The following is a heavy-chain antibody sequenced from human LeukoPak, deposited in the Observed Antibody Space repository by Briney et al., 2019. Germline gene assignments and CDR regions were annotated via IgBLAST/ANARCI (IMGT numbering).Heavy chain of an antibody. CDR2: IYYSGST. CDR3: ARSVVPAATDY. V-gene: IGHV4-59*08. CDR1: GGSISSYY. D-gene: IGHD2-2*01. Sequence: SETLSLTCTVSGGSISSYYWSWIRQPPGKGLEWIGYIYYSGSTNYNPSLKSRVTISVDTSKNQFSLKLSSVTAADTAAYYCARSVVPAATDYWGQGTLVTVSS. J-gene: IGHJ4*02.